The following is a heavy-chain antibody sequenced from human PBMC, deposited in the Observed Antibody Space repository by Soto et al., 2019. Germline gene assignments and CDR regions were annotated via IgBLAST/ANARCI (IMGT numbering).Heavy chain of an antibody. CDR2: ISYDGSNK. CDR3: ARDAPYNWNDYYYYMDV. Sequence: GGSLRLSCAASGFTFSSYGMHWVRQAPGKGLEWVAVISYDGSNKYYADSVKGRFTISRDNSKNTLYLQMNSLRAEDTAVYYCARDAPYNWNDYYYYMDVWGKGTTVTVSS. CDR1: GFTFSSYG. J-gene: IGHJ6*03. D-gene: IGHD1-20*01. V-gene: IGHV3-30*03.